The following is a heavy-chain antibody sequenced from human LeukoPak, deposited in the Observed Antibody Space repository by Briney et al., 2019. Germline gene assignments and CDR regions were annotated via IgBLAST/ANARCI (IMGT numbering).Heavy chain of an antibody. CDR3: ARGGPSGIFFDY. V-gene: IGHV3-53*01. D-gene: IGHD1-26*01. CDR1: GVTVSNNY. J-gene: IGHJ4*02. Sequence: GGSLRLSCAASGVTVSNNYMNWVRQAPGKGLEWVSVIYSGGSTYYADSVKGRFTISRDNSKNTLYLQMNSLRAEDTAVYYCARGGPSGIFFDYWGQGTLVTVSS. CDR2: IYSGGST.